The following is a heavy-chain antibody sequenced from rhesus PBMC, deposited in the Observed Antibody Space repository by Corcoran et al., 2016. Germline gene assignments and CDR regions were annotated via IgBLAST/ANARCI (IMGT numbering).Heavy chain of an antibody. CDR1: SGPFSDFW. Sequence: QVQLQESGPGLVKPSETLSLTCAVSSGPFSDFWCRWLRQSPGMGLEWIGEIRGDSGDTNYNPSLKSRVTISRDASRNQFSLKLTSVTAADTAVYYCARYSYDYVPPDHWGQGVLVTVSS. CDR2: IRGDSGDT. V-gene: IGHV4-80*01. CDR3: ARYSYDYVPPDH. D-gene: IGHD3-40*01. J-gene: IGHJ4*01.